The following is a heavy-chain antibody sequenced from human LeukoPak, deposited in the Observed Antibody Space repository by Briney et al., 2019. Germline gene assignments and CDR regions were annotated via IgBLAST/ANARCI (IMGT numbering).Heavy chain of an antibody. CDR1: GDSISSGSYY. V-gene: IGHV4-39*01. D-gene: IGHD6-13*01. Sequence: PSQTLSLTCTVSGDSISSGSYYWGWIRQPPGKGLEWIGSIYYSGSTYYNPSLKSRVTISVDTSKNQFSLKLSSVTAADTAVYYCARILAAGTGYWGQGTLVTVSS. J-gene: IGHJ4*02. CDR2: IYYSGST. CDR3: ARILAAGTGY.